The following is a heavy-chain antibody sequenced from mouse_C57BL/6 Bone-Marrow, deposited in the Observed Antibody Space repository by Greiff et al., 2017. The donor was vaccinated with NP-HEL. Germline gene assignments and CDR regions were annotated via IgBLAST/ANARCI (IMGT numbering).Heavy chain of an antibody. Sequence: QVQLQQSGAELMKPGASVKLSCKATGYTFTGYWIEWVKQRPGHGLEWIGEILPGSGSTNYNEKFKGKATFTADTSSNTAYMQLSLLTTEDSAIYYCARHYYGSSYWYFDVWGTGTTVTVSS. D-gene: IGHD1-1*01. CDR3: ARHYYGSSYWYFDV. V-gene: IGHV1-9*01. J-gene: IGHJ1*03. CDR1: GYTFTGYW. CDR2: ILPGSGST.